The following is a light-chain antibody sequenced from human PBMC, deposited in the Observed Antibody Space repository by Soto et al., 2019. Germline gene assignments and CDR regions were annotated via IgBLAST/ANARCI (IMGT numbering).Light chain of an antibody. CDR1: QRFDSTF. Sequence: VLTQSPGTLSLSPGERATLSCRASQRFDSTFLAWYQHKAGQAPRLLIYGSSSRATGVPDRFNGGGSGTDFTLTISGLAPEDFAVYYCQHYGDSSYSFGQ. CDR2: GSS. CDR3: QHYGDSSYS. J-gene: IGKJ2*03. V-gene: IGKV3-20*01.